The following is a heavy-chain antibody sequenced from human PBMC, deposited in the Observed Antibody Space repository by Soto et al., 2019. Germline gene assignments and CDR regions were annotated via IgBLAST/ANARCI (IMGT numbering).Heavy chain of an antibody. V-gene: IGHV1-69*13. CDR1: GGTFSSYA. CDR2: IIPIFGTA. D-gene: IGHD6-6*01. Sequence: SVKVSCKASGGTFSSYAISWVRQAPGQGLEWMGGIIPIFGTANYAQKFQGRVTIPADESTSTAYMELSSLRSEDTAVYYCASAQQLVGYYYYYYGMDVWGQGTTVTVSS. CDR3: ASAQQLVGYYYYYYGMDV. J-gene: IGHJ6*02.